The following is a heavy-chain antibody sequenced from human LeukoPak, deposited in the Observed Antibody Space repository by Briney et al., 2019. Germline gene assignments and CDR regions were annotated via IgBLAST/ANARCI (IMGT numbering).Heavy chain of an antibody. J-gene: IGHJ4*02. CDR1: GYTFSNHD. CDR2: ISVYNGNT. CDR3: ARDEWQQLVLIEY. V-gene: IGHV1-18*01. Sequence: GASVKVSCKASGYTFSNHDISWVRQAPGQGLEWMGWISVYNGNTNYAQNFQGRVTMTTDTSTSTAYMELSSLRHDDTAIYYCARDEWQQLVLIEYWGQGTLVTVSS. D-gene: IGHD6-13*01.